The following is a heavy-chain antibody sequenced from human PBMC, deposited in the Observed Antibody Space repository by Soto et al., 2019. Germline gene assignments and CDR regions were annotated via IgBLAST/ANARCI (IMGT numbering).Heavy chain of an antibody. CDR3: AKEDDFDRKRHPDYYYYGMDV. J-gene: IGHJ6*02. D-gene: IGHD3-3*01. V-gene: IGHV3-23*01. CDR1: GFTFSSYA. Sequence: EVQLLESGGGLVQPGGSLRLSCAASGFTFSSYAMSWVRQAPGKGLEWVSAISGSGGSTYYADSVKGRFTISRDNSKNTLYLQMNSLRAEDTAVYYCAKEDDFDRKRHPDYYYYGMDVGGQGTTVTFSS. CDR2: ISGSGGST.